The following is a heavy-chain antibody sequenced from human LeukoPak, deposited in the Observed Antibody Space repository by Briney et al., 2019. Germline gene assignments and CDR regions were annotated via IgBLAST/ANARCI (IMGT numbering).Heavy chain of an antibody. CDR1: GFTFGDYA. CDR2: IRSKIYGGTP. V-gene: IGHV3-49*04. CDR3: TRDQTPYY. Sequence: GGSLRLSCTASGFTFGDYAMTWVRQAPGEGLEWVGFIRSKIYGGTPEYAASVKGRFTISRDDSKGIAYLQMDSLKTEDTAVYYCTRDQTPYYWGQGTLVTVSS. J-gene: IGHJ4*02.